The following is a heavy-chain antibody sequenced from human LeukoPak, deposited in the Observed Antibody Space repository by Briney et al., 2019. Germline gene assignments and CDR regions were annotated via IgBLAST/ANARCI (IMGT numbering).Heavy chain of an antibody. CDR1: GYTFSSYG. D-gene: IGHD3-3*01. J-gene: IGHJ3*02. Sequence: ASVKVSCKASGYTFSSYGISWVRQAPGQGLEWMGWISAYNGNTNYAQKLQGRVTMTTDTSTSTAYMELRSLRSDDTAVYYCAREGWATIFGLVITGSAFDIWGRGTMVTVSS. V-gene: IGHV1-18*01. CDR3: AREGWATIFGLVITGSAFDI. CDR2: ISAYNGNT.